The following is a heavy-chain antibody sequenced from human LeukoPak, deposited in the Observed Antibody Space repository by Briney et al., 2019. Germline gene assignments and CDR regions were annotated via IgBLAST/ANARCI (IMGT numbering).Heavy chain of an antibody. CDR2: ISGDGGTT. V-gene: IGHV3-43*02. Sequence: QPGGPLRLSCAASGFTFDDYAMHWVRQAPGKGLEWVSLISGDGGTTYSADSVKGRFTISRDNSKNSLYLQMNSLRTEDTALYYCARSLPDYCDYWGKGTLVTVSS. CDR3: ARSLPDYCDY. J-gene: IGHJ4*02. CDR1: GFTFDDYA.